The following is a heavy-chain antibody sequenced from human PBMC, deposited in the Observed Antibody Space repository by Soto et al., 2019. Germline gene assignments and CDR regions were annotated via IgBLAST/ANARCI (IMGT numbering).Heavy chain of an antibody. CDR1: GYSFTSHY. CDR2: MNPGGGGT. CDR3: ARDGVAAGLYLDN. V-gene: IGHV1-46*01. D-gene: IGHD2-15*01. J-gene: IGHJ4*02. Sequence: ASVKVSCKTSGYSFTSHYMHWVRQAPGQGLEWMGIMNPGGGGTNYAQKFQGRVTMTRDTSTNTFYMELSSLRYEDTAVYYCARDGVAAGLYLDNWRQGTLVTVSS.